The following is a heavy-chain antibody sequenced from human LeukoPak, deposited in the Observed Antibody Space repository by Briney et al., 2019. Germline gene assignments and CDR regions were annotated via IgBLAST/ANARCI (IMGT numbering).Heavy chain of an antibody. D-gene: IGHD6-13*01. CDR1: GGTFSSYA. J-gene: IGHJ3*02. V-gene: IGHV1-69*13. CDR3: ARDSGSSDAFDI. Sequence: ASVKVSCKASGGTFSSYAISWVRQAPGQGLEWMGGIIPIFGTANYAQKFQGRVTITADESTSTAYMELSSLRSDDTAVYYCARDSGSSDAFDIWGQGTMVTVSS. CDR2: IIPIFGTA.